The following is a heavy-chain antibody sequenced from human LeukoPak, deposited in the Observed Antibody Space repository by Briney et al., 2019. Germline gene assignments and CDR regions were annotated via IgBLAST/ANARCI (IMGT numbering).Heavy chain of an antibody. CDR3: ATGDPPTSSVELFDY. CDR2: IIPIYGTP. Sequence: ASVKVSCKASGGTLSGYAISWVRQAPGQGLEWMGGIIPIYGTPHSAQKFQGRVTITTDESTCTAFMDLSSLRSEDTAVYYCATGDPPTSSVELFDYWGQGTLVTVSS. CDR1: GGTLSGYA. V-gene: IGHV1-69*05. D-gene: IGHD6-19*01. J-gene: IGHJ4*02.